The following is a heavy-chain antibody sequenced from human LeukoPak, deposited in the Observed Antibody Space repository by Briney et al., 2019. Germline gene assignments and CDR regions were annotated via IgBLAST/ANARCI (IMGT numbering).Heavy chain of an antibody. Sequence: SESLSLTCTVSGGSISSSTYYWGWIRQPPGKGLEWIGDIYYNGSTYYNPSLKSRVSISVGTSKNQFSLKLRSVTAADTAVYYCARLVFGVVKRFDYWGQGTLVIVSS. CDR2: IYYNGST. V-gene: IGHV4-39*01. CDR3: ARLVFGVVKRFDY. J-gene: IGHJ4*02. D-gene: IGHD3-3*01. CDR1: GGSISSSTYY.